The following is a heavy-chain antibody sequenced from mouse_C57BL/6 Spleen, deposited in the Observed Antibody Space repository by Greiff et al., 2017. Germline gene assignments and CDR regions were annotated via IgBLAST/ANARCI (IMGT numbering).Heavy chain of an antibody. Sequence: QVQLQQPGAELVKPGASVKLSCKASGYTFTSYWMHWVKQRPGQGLEWIGMIHPNSGSTNYNEKFKSKATLTVDKSSSTAYMQLSSLTSEDSAVYYCARGRYGYDGDWYCEVWGTGTTVTVSS. CDR2: IHPNSGST. CDR3: ARGRYGYDGDWYCEV. V-gene: IGHV1-64*01. CDR1: GYTFTSYW. J-gene: IGHJ1*03. D-gene: IGHD2-2*01.